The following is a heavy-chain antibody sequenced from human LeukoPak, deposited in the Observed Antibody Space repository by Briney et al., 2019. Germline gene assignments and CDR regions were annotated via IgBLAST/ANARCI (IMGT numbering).Heavy chain of an antibody. CDR1: VYTFSNYG. J-gene: IGHJ6*02. CDR2: ISGFNGNT. CDR3: ARMVRGVHYYYGMDV. D-gene: IGHD3-10*01. V-gene: IGHV1-18*01. Sequence: ASVKVSCKASVYTFSNYGISWVRQAPGQGLEWMGWISGFNGNTNYGQKVQGRVTMTTDTSTITAYMELRSLRSDDTAVYYCARMVRGVHYYYGMDVWGQGTTVTVSS.